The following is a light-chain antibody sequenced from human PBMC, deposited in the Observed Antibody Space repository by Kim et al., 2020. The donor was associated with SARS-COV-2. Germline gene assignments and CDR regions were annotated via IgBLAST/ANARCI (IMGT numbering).Light chain of an antibody. CDR2: RDA. CDR1: DIEIRN. CDR3: LVWDSTTYWV. V-gene: IGLV3-9*01. Sequence: SYELTQPLSVSATLGQTARITCGGHDIEIRNMHWYQQKPGQAPVFVIYRDANRPSGIPERFSGSNSGNTATLTISRAQAGDEADYYCLVWDSTTYWVFGGGTQLTVL. J-gene: IGLJ3*02.